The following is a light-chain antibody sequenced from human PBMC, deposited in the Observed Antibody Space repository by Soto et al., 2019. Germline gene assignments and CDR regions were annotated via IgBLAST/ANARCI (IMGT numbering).Light chain of an antibody. J-gene: IGKJ1*01. CDR3: QQYNSYPWT. V-gene: IGKV1-5*01. CDR1: QNIYGW. CDR2: DAS. Sequence: DIPMTQSPSTLSASVGDRVTITCRATQNIYGWLAWYQQKSGKAPKLLIYDASSLESGVPSRFSGSGFGTEFAVTISSLQPDDLATYYCQQYNSYPWTFGQGTKVEVK.